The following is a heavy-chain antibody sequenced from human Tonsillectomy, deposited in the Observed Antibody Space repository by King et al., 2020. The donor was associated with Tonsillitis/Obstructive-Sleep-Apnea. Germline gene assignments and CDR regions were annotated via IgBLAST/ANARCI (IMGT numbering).Heavy chain of an antibody. J-gene: IGHJ4*02. V-gene: IGHV1-69*01. CDR1: GGTFSSYA. CDR3: ARDRPGYSYGPFNAFDY. D-gene: IGHD5-18*01. CDR2: IIPIFGTA. Sequence: QLVQSGAEVKKPGSSVKVSCKASGGTFSSYAISWVRQAPGQGLEWMGGIIPIFGTANYAQKFQGRVTITADESTSTAYIELSSLRSEDTAVYYCARDRPGYSYGPFNAFDYWGQGTLVTVSS.